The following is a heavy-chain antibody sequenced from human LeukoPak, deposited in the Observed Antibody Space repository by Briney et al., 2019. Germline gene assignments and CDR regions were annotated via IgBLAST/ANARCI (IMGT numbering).Heavy chain of an antibody. J-gene: IGHJ6*02. Sequence: PGRSLRLSCAASGFTFSSYGMHWVRQAPGKGLEWVAVISYDGSNKYYADSVKGRFTISRDNSKNTLYLQVNSLRAEDTAVYYCAKVFGRAVAVGMDVWGQGTTVTVSS. V-gene: IGHV3-30*18. CDR3: AKVFGRAVAVGMDV. D-gene: IGHD6-19*01. CDR2: ISYDGSNK. CDR1: GFTFSSYG.